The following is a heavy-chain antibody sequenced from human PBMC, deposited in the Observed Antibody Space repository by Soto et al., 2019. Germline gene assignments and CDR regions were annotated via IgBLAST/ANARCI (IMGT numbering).Heavy chain of an antibody. J-gene: IGHJ4*02. Sequence: ESGGGVVQPGTSLRLSCVGSGFTFRSYVIHWVRQAPGKGLEWVALTSYDGSNNFYGDSVKGRFTISRDNSRNTVELQIDSLRREDTALYYCARWGTTGGLDVWGQGTLVSVSS. CDR2: TSYDGSNN. D-gene: IGHD3-16*01. CDR1: GFTFRSYV. V-gene: IGHV3-33*05. CDR3: ARWGTTGGLDV.